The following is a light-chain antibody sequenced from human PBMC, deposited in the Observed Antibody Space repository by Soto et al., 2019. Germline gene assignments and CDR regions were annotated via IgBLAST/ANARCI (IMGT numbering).Light chain of an antibody. J-gene: IGKJ5*01. CDR1: QTINNN. V-gene: IGKV3-15*01. CDR3: QQYNSWPPIT. CDR2: GAS. Sequence: VMTQAPATLSVSPGERATLSCRASQTINNNVAWYQLKDGQVPRLVIYGASTRATGIPDRFSGSGSGTEFTLTISSLQSEDFAVYYCQQYNSWPPITFGQGTRLEI.